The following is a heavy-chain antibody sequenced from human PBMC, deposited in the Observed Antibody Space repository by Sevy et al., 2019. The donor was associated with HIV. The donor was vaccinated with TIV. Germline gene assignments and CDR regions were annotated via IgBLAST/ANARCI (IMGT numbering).Heavy chain of an antibody. CDR2: INPSSGGT. CDR3: ARQVDNWFDP. Sequence: ASVKVSCETSGYTFTYYYIHWVRQAPGQGLEWMGWINPSSGGTQYAQKFQGRVSVTSDTSRRTSYMVLRRLRSDDTALYYCARQVDNWFDPWGQGTPVTVSS. D-gene: IGHD2-15*01. CDR1: GYTFTYYY. V-gene: IGHV1-2*02. J-gene: IGHJ5*02.